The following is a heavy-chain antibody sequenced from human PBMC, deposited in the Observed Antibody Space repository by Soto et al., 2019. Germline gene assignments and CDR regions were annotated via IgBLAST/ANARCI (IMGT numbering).Heavy chain of an antibody. Sequence: SVKVSCKASGGTFSSYAISWVRQAPGQGLEWMGGIIPIFGTANYAQKFQGRVTITADESTSTAYMELSSLRSEDTAVYYCANPYSSSWYGTKRGYYYYGMDVWGQGATVTVSS. J-gene: IGHJ6*02. V-gene: IGHV1-69*13. CDR3: ANPYSSSWYGTKRGYYYYGMDV. CDR2: IIPIFGTA. CDR1: GGTFSSYA. D-gene: IGHD6-13*01.